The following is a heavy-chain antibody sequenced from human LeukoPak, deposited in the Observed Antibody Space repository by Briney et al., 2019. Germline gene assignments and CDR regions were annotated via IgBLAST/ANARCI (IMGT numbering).Heavy chain of an antibody. CDR2: IIPIFGTA. Sequence: GGSLRLSCAASGFTFSSYAISWVRQAPGQGLEWLGGIIPIFGTANYAQKFQGRVTITADESTSTAYMELSSLRSEDTAVYYCARGNRGDNPFDYWGQGTLVTVSS. CDR3: ARGNRGDNPFDY. V-gene: IGHV1-69*01. D-gene: IGHD2-21*02. CDR1: GFTFSSYA. J-gene: IGHJ4*02.